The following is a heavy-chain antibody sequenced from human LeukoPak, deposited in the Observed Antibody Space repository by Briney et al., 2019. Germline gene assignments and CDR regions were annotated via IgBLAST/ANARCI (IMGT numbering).Heavy chain of an antibody. CDR3: TRRRGGYGEGEFDY. CDR2: IRRDDST. J-gene: IGHJ4*02. V-gene: IGHV3-66*04. Sequence: PGGSLRLSCAASGFTASSKDMMWVRQAPGKGLQCVSYIRRDDSTTYADSVKGRFTVSRDDSKKTLYLQMNSLRVEDTAVYYCTRRRGGYGEGEFDYWGQGTLVTVSS. CDR1: GFTASSKD. D-gene: IGHD4-17*01.